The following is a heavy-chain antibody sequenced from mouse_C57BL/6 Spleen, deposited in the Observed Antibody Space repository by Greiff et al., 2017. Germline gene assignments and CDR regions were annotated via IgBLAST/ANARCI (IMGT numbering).Heavy chain of an antibody. D-gene: IGHD1-1*02. CDR3: ARHYRYAMDY. J-gene: IGHJ4*01. V-gene: IGHV1-26*01. CDR2: INPNNGGT. Sequence: VQLQQSGPELVKPGASVKISCKASGYTFTDYYMNWVKQSHGKSLEWIGDINPNNGGTSYNQKFKGKATLTVDKSSSTAYMELRSLTSEDSAVYYCARHYRYAMDYWGQGTSVTVSS. CDR1: GYTFTDYY.